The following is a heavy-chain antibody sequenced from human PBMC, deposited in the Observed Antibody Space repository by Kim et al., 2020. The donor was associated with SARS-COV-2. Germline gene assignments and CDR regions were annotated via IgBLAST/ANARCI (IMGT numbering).Heavy chain of an antibody. CDR3: ARGPIVATNDAFDI. D-gene: IGHD5-12*01. Sequence: AQKFQCRVTITADEATSTAYMELSSLRSKDTAVYYCARGPIVATNDAFDIWGQGTMVTVSS. V-gene: IGHV1-69*01. J-gene: IGHJ3*02.